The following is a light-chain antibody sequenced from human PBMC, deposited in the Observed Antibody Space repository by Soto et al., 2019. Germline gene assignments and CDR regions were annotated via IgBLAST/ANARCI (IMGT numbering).Light chain of an antibody. CDR1: SSGVGGYNY. V-gene: IGLV2-8*01. CDR3: SSYAGSNNFV. Sequence: QSVLTQPPCASGSPGQSVTISCTETSSGVGGYNYVSWYQQHPGKAPKLMIYEVSKRPSGVPDRFSGSKSGNTASLTVSGLQAEDEADYYCSSYAGSNNFVFGTGTKVTVL. CDR2: EVS. J-gene: IGLJ1*01.